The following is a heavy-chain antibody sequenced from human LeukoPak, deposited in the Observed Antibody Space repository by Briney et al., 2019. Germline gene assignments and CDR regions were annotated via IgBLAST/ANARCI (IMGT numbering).Heavy chain of an antibody. CDR1: GGSISTYY. CDR3: ARDFGYYFDY. V-gene: IGHV4-4*07. Sequence: SETLSLTCTVPGGSISTYYWSWIRQPAGKGLEWIGRMYTIGTTNYNPSLKSRVTMSVDTSKNQFSLKLISVTAADTAVYYCARDFGYYFDYWGQGTLVTVSS. J-gene: IGHJ4*02. D-gene: IGHD3-10*01. CDR2: MYTIGTT.